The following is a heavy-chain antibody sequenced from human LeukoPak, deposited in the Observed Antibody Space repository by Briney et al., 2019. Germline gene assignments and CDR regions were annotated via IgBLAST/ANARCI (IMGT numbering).Heavy chain of an antibody. V-gene: IGHV4-30-4*08. Sequence: SETLSLTCTVSGGSIRSGDYYWSWIRPPPGKGLEWIGYIFYSGSTYYNPSLKSRVTISVDTSKNQFSLKLSSVTAADTAVYYCARSSVVVAATPRFDPWGQGTLVTVSS. CDR2: IFYSGST. D-gene: IGHD2-15*01. J-gene: IGHJ5*02. CDR3: ARSSVVVAATPRFDP. CDR1: GGSIRSGDYY.